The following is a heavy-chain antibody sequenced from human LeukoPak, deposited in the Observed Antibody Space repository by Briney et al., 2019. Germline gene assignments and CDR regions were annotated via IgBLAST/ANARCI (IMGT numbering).Heavy chain of an antibody. CDR2: IKQDGSEK. CDR3: ARDRGMATMDY. Sequence: PGGSLRLSCVASGFTFTIYWMSWVRQAPGKGLEWVATIKQDGSEKYYVDSVKGRFTISRDNAKNSLYLQMNNLRAEDTAVYYCARDRGMATMDYWGQGSLVTVSS. D-gene: IGHD5-24*01. J-gene: IGHJ4*02. CDR1: GFTFTIYW. V-gene: IGHV3-7*01.